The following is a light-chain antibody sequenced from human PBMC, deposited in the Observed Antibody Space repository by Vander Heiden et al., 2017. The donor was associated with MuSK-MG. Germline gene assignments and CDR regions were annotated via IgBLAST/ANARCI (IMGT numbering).Light chain of an antibody. Sequence: EIVMTQSPATLSVSPGERATLSCRASQSVSSNLAWYQQKPGQGPRLLIYRASTRATGIPARFSGSGSGTEFTLTISSLQSEDFAVYYCQQDNNCPYTFGQGTKLEIK. CDR2: RAS. J-gene: IGKJ2*01. CDR3: QQDNNCPYT. CDR1: QSVSSN. V-gene: IGKV3-15*01.